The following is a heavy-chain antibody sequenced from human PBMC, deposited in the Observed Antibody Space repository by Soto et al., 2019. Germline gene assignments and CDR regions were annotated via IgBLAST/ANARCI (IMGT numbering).Heavy chain of an antibody. CDR2: INHSGST. D-gene: IGHD3-3*01. Sequence: SETLSLTCAVYGGSFSGYYWSWIRQPPGKGLEWIGEINHSGSTNYNPSLKSRVTVSVDTSKNQFSLKLSSVTAADTAVYYCARGRASYDFWSGYYTGIFWFDPWGQGTLVTVSS. J-gene: IGHJ5*02. V-gene: IGHV4-34*01. CDR3: ARGRASYDFWSGYYTGIFWFDP. CDR1: GGSFSGYY.